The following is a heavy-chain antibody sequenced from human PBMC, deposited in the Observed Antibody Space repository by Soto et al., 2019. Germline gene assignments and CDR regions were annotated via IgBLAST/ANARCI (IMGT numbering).Heavy chain of an antibody. CDR2: TSYDGSDK. D-gene: IGHD3-3*02. J-gene: IGHJ6*02. V-gene: IGHV3-30*04. CDR3: ARDLASGYYYYGMDV. CDR1: GFTFHSHA. Sequence: QVHLVGSGGGVVQPGRSLRLSCAASGFTFHSHAMHWVRQAPGKGLEWVAVTSYDGSDKYYADSVKGRFTISRDNSENTLYLQMNSLSAEDTAVYFCARDLASGYYYYGMDVWGQGTTVTVSS.